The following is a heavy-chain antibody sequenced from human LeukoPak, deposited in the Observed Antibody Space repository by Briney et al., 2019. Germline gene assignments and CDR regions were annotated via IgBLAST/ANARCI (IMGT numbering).Heavy chain of an antibody. J-gene: IGHJ6*02. CDR3: ARVVQGVIGSPYYGMDV. V-gene: IGHV1-2*02. D-gene: IGHD3-10*01. Sequence: ASVKVSCKASGYTFTVTGYYIHWVRQAPGQGLEWMGWMSPNSDATNYAQKFQGRVTMTRDTSISTAHMDLSRLRSDDTAVYYCARVVQGVIGSPYYGMDVWGQGTTVTVSS. CDR1: GYTFTVTGYY. CDR2: MSPNSDAT.